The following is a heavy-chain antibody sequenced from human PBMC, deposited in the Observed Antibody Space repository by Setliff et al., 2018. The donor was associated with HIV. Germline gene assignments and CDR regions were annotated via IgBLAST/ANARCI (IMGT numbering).Heavy chain of an antibody. J-gene: IGHJ4*02. CDR3: AREGDYADFDY. D-gene: IGHD4-17*01. CDR1: GGSISSHY. V-gene: IGHV4-59*11. CDR2: MYYSGST. Sequence: SETLSLTCTVSGGSISSHYWSWIRQPPGKGLEWIGYMYYSGSTNYNPSLKSRVSISVDPSKNQFSLKLSSVTAADTAVYYCAREGDYADFDYWGQGTLVTVSS.